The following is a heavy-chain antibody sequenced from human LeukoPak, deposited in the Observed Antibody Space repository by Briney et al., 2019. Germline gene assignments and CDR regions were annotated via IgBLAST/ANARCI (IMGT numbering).Heavy chain of an antibody. CDR2: ISAYNGNT. CDR1: GYTFTSYG. D-gene: IGHD6-6*01. V-gene: IGHV1-18*01. CDR3: ARDLGDTIAARFFDY. J-gene: IGHJ4*02. Sequence: GASVKVSCKASGYTFTSYGISWVRQAPGQGLEWMGWISAYNGNTNYAQKLQGRVTMTTDTSTSTAYMELRSLRSDDTAVYYCARDLGDTIAARFFDYWGQGTLVTVSS.